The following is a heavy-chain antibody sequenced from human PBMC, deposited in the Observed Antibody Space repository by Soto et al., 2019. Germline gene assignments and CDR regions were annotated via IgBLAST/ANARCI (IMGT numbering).Heavy chain of an antibody. CDR1: GGSISSGGYY. CDR2: IYYSGST. J-gene: IGHJ5*02. CDR3: ARLSGVVGYNWFDP. V-gene: IGHV4-31*03. Sequence: SETLSLTCTVSGGSISSGGYYWSWIRQHPGKGLEWIGYIYYSGSTYYNPSLKSRVTISVDTSKNQFSLKLSSVTAADTAVYYCARLSGVVGYNWFDPWGQGTLVTV. D-gene: IGHD3-10*01.